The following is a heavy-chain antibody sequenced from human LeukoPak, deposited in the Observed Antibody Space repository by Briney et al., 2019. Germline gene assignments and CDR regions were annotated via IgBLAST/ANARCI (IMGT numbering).Heavy chain of an antibody. CDR3: ARSGDTVTTRYYYMDV. V-gene: IGHV3-7*01. CDR1: RFHFSSHW. D-gene: IGHD4-17*01. J-gene: IGHJ6*03. Sequence: PGGSLRLSCAASRFHFSSHWMSWVRQAPGKGLEWVANIKQNGSEKQYVDSVKGRFTISRDNAKNSLYLQMNSLRVEDTAVYYCARSGDTVTTRYYYMDVWGKGTTVTVSS. CDR2: IKQNGSEK.